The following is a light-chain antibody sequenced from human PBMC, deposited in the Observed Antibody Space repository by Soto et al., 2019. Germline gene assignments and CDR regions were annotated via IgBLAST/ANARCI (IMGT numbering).Light chain of an antibody. CDR3: QQYGSSRWT. V-gene: IGKV3-20*01. Sequence: EIVLTQSPGTLSLSPGERATLSCRASQSVSSIYLAWYQQKPDQAPRLLIYGASSRATGIPDRFSGSGSGTDFTLTISRLEPEDFAVYYCQQYGSSRWTFGQGTKVEI. CDR2: GAS. CDR1: QSVSSIY. J-gene: IGKJ1*01.